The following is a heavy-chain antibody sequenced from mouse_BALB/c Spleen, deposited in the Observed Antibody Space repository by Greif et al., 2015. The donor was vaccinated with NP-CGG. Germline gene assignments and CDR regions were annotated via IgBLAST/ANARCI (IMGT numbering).Heavy chain of an antibody. J-gene: IGHJ1*01. Sequence: DVKLVESGGGLVQPGGSMKLSCVASGFTFSNYWMNWVRQSPEKGLEWVAEIRLKSNNYATHYAESVKGRFTVSRDDSKSGVYLQMNNLRAEDTGIYYCARETTATCYFDVWGAGTPVTVSP. CDR2: IRLKSNNYAT. V-gene: IGHV6-6*02. CDR3: ARETTATCYFDV. CDR1: GFTFSNYW. D-gene: IGHD1-2*01.